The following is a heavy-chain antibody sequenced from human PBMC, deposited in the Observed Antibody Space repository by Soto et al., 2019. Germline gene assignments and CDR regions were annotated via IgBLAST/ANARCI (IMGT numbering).Heavy chain of an antibody. J-gene: IGHJ4*02. CDR3: VRAGYHTPGFDY. D-gene: IGHD3-3*01. CDR1: GDSISSGDW. Sequence: SETLSLTCAVSGDSISSGDWWSWVRQPPGKGLEWIGEISLSGSTSYNPSLKSRVTISLDKPKNQFSLRLISVTAADTAVYYRVRAGYHTPGFDYRGQGTLVTVSS. V-gene: IGHV4-4*02. CDR2: ISLSGST.